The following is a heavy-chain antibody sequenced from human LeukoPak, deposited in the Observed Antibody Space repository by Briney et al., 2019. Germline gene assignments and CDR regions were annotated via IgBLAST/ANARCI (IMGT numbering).Heavy chain of an antibody. V-gene: IGHV3-23*01. CDR2: ISGSGGST. J-gene: IGHJ6*03. CDR3: AKKGYSYGSQYYYYYMDV. Sequence: PGGSLRLSCAASGFTFSSYSMNWVRQAPGKGLEWVSAISGSGGSTYYADSVKGRFTISRDNSKNTLYLQMNSLRAEDTAVYYCAKKGYSYGSQYYYYYMDVWGKGTTVTISS. D-gene: IGHD5-18*01. CDR1: GFTFSSYS.